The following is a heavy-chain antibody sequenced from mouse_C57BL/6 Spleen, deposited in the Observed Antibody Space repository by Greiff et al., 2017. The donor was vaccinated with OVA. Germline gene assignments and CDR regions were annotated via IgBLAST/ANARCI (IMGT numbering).Heavy chain of an antibody. J-gene: IGHJ4*01. CDR3: ARRDYYGSSSWAMDY. V-gene: IGHV5-17*01. CDR1: GFTFSDYG. D-gene: IGHD1-1*01. Sequence: EVQGVESGGGLVKPGGSLKLSCAASGFTFSDYGMHWVRQAPEKGLEWVAYISSGSSTIYYADTVKGRFTISRDNAKNTLFLQMTSLRSEDTAMYYCARRDYYGSSSWAMDYWGQGTSVTVSS. CDR2: ISSGSSTI.